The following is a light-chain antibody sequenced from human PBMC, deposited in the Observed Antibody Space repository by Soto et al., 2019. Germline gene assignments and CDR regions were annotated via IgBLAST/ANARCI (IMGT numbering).Light chain of an antibody. Sequence: EIVLTQSPGTLSLSPGERATLSCRASQSLSRTYLAWYQQRPGQAPRLLIYAASSRATGIPDRFSGSGSGTDFTLTISRLEPEDFAVYYCQQYDSSPHTFGGGTKVEIK. V-gene: IGKV3-20*01. CDR2: AAS. CDR3: QQYDSSPHT. CDR1: QSLSRTY. J-gene: IGKJ4*01.